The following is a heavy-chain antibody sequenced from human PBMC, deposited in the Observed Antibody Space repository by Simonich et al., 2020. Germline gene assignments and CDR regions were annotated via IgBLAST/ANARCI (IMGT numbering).Heavy chain of an antibody. Sequence: QVQPVQSGAEVKKPGASVKVSCKASGYTFTGYYMQWVRQAPGQGLGWMGGINPNRGGTNYAQKFQGRVTMTRDTSISTAYMELSRLRSDDTAVYYCARVSGGTAMVTSTFDIWGQGTMVTVSS. CDR1: GYTFTGYY. D-gene: IGHD5-18*01. CDR2: INPNRGGT. V-gene: IGHV1-2*02. J-gene: IGHJ3*02. CDR3: ARVSGGTAMVTSTFDI.